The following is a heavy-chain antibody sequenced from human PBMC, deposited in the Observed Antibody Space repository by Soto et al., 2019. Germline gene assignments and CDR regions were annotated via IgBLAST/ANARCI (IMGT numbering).Heavy chain of an antibody. V-gene: IGHV1-69*13. D-gene: IGHD1-7*01. J-gene: IGHJ4*02. Sequence: GASVKVSCKASGGTFSSYAISWVRQAPGQGLEWMGGIIPIFGTANYAQKFQGRVTITADESTSTAYMELSSLRSEDTAVYYCARGPLGGTTFYNYFDYWGQGTLVTVSS. CDR3: ARGPLGGTTFYNYFDY. CDR1: GGTFSSYA. CDR2: IIPIFGTA.